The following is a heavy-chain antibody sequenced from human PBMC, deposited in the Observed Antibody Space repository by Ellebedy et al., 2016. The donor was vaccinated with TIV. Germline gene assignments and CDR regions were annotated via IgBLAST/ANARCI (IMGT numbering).Heavy chain of an antibody. CDR3: AKGDGYNRPDAFDI. CDR1: GFTFSRYA. CDR2: IWYDGSNK. J-gene: IGHJ3*02. V-gene: IGHV3-30*02. D-gene: IGHD5-24*01. Sequence: GESLKISCAASGFTFSRYAMNWVRQAPGKGLEWVAAIWYDGSNKYYVDSVKGRFTISRDNSKHTLYLQMNSLRAEDTAVYYCAKGDGYNRPDAFDIWGQGTMVTVSS.